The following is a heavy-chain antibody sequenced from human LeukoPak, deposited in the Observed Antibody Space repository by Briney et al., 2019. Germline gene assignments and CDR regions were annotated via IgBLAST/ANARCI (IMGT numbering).Heavy chain of an antibody. Sequence: ASVKVSCKASGFTFTSSAMQWVRQARGQRLEWIGWIVVGSGNTNYAQKFQERVTITRDMSTSTAYMELSSLRSEDTAVYYCATGVGYMSSFDYWGQGTLVTVSS. V-gene: IGHV1-58*02. CDR2: IVVGSGNT. CDR3: ATGVGYMSSFDY. CDR1: GFTFTSSA. J-gene: IGHJ4*02. D-gene: IGHD5-24*01.